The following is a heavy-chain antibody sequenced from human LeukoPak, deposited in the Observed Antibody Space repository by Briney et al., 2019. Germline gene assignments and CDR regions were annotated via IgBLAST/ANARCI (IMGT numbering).Heavy chain of an antibody. D-gene: IGHD3-22*01. J-gene: IGHJ4*02. CDR1: GGSISDTSDF. V-gene: IGHV4-39*01. Sequence: SETLSLTCTVSGGSISDTSDFWGWIRQPPGKGLEWIGSLYYSDNTYDNPSVSSGNTYYNPSLKSRVTISVDTSKNQFSLNLSSVTAADTAMYYCARRHRSYDSGGHVIDYWGQGTLVTVSS. CDR3: ARRHRSYDSGGHVIDY. CDR2: LYYSDNTYDNPSVSSGNT.